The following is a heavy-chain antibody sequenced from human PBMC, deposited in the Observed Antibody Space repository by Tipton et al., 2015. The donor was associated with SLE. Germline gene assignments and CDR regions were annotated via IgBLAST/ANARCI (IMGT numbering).Heavy chain of an antibody. Sequence: SLRLSCTASGFTFSSYAMHWVRQAPGKGLEWVALISYGGSNKFYADSVKGRSTISRDNSKNTLYLQMNSLRGDDTAVYYCARGVVAAEYYYGMDVWGQGTTVTVSS. CDR1: GFTFSSYA. CDR3: ARGVVAAEYYYGMDV. CDR2: ISYGGSNK. V-gene: IGHV3-30-3*01. J-gene: IGHJ6*02. D-gene: IGHD2-15*01.